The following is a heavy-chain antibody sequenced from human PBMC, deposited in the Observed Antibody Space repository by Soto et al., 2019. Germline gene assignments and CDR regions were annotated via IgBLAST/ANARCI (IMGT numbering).Heavy chain of an antibody. CDR1: GGSISSGGYY. V-gene: IGHV4-31*02. CDR3: AREPVGLAYCGRDCYYDAFDI. D-gene: IGHD2-21*02. J-gene: IGHJ3*02. Sequence: SETLSLTXTVSGGSISSGGYYWSWFRQHPGKGLEWIGYIYYSGSTYYNPSLKSRVTISVDTSKNKFSLKLSSVTAADTAVYYCAREPVGLAYCGRDCYYDAFDIWGQGTMVTVSS. CDR2: IYYSGST.